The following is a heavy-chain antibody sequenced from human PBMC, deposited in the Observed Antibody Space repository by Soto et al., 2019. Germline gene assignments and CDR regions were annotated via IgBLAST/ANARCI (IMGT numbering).Heavy chain of an antibody. J-gene: IGHJ4*02. Sequence: KASETLSLTCAVYGGSFSDFYWNFIRQPPGKGLEWIGEINHSGSTNYNPSLKSRVTISVDTSKNQFSLKLYSVTAEDTAVYYCAQCGGDCYAPDYWGQGTLVTVSS. D-gene: IGHD2-21*02. CDR2: INHSGST. CDR1: GGSFSDFY. CDR3: AQCGGDCYAPDY. V-gene: IGHV4-34*01.